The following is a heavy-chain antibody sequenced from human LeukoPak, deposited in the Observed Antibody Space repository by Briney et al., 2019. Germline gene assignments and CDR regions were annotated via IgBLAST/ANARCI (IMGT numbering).Heavy chain of an antibody. CDR1: GYTFTGYY. D-gene: IGHD3-10*01. CDR3: ARDMVTMVRGVNQLDY. V-gene: IGHV1-2*02. J-gene: IGHJ4*02. CDR2: INPNSGGT. Sequence: GASVKVSCKASGYTFTGYYMHWVRQAPGQGLEWMGWINPNSGGTNHAQKFQGRVTMTRDTSISTAYMELSRLRSDDTAVYYCARDMVTMVRGVNQLDYWGQGTLVTVSS.